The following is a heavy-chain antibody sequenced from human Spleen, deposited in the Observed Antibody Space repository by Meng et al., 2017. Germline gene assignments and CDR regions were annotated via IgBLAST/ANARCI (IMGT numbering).Heavy chain of an antibody. CDR1: GGSFSDYY. CDR2: INHSGST. Sequence: QVQLQESGPGLVGPSETLSLTCVVSGGSFSDYYWSWIRQPPGKGLEWIGEINHSGSTNYNPSLESRATISVDTSQNNLSLKLSSVTAADSAVYYCARGPTTMAHDFDYWGQGTLVTVSS. CDR3: ARGPTTMAHDFDY. J-gene: IGHJ4*02. V-gene: IGHV4-34*01. D-gene: IGHD4-11*01.